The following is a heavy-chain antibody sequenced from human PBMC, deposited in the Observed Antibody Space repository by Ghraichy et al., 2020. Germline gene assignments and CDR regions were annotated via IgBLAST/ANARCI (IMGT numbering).Heavy chain of an antibody. CDR3: AKARGELRRYYFDY. J-gene: IGHJ4*02. D-gene: IGHD1-26*01. Sequence: GGSLRLSCAASGFTFSSYGMHWVRQAPGKGLEWVAFIRYDGSNKYYADSVKGRFTISRDNSKNTLYLQMNSLRAEDTAVYYCAKARGELRRYYFDYWGQGTLVTVSS. CDR2: IRYDGSNK. CDR1: GFTFSSYG. V-gene: IGHV3-30*02.